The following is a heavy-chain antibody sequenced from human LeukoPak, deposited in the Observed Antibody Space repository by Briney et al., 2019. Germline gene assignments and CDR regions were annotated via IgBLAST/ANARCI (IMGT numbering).Heavy chain of an antibody. CDR1: GGSFSGYY. Sequence: SETLSLTCAVYGGSFSGYYWSWIRQPPGKGLEWIGEINHGGSTNYNPSLKSRVTISVDTSKNQFSLKLSSVTAADTAVYYCARATIVLTIFGVVDHYYFDYWGQGTLVTVSS. CDR3: ARATIVLTIFGVVDHYYFDY. V-gene: IGHV4-34*01. J-gene: IGHJ4*02. CDR2: INHGGST. D-gene: IGHD3-3*01.